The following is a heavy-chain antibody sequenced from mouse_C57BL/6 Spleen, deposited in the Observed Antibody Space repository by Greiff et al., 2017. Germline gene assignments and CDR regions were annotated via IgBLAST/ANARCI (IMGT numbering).Heavy chain of an antibody. Sequence: QVQLQQPGAELVKPGASVKLSCTASGYTFTSYWMQWVKQRPGQGLEWIGEIDPADSYTNYKQKFKGKATLTVDTSSSTAYMQLSSLTSEDSAVYYCARSGLTGSWYFDFWGTGTTVTVSS. D-gene: IGHD4-1*01. CDR2: IDPADSYT. V-gene: IGHV1-50*01. CDR3: ARSGLTGSWYFDF. J-gene: IGHJ1*03. CDR1: GYTFTSYW.